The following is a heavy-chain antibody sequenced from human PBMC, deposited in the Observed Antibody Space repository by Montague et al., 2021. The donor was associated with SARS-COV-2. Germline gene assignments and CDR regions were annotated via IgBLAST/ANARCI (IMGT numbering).Heavy chain of an antibody. CDR1: GFSLSTSGMC. Sequence: PALVKPTQTLTLTCTFSGFSLSTSGMCVSWIRQPPGKALEWLARIDWDDDKYYSTSLKTRFTISKDTSKNQVVLTMTNMDPVDTATYYCARTPYYYDSSGYYYGAFDIWGQGTMVTVSS. J-gene: IGHJ3*02. CDR2: IDWDDDK. CDR3: ARTPYYYDSSGYYYGAFDI. D-gene: IGHD3-22*01. V-gene: IGHV2-70*11.